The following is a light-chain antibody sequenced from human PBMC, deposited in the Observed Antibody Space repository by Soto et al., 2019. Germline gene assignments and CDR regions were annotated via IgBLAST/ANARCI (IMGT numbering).Light chain of an antibody. V-gene: IGLV8-61*01. J-gene: IGLJ2*01. CDR1: SGSVSSRYY. Sequence: QTVVTQEASLSVSPGGTVTLTCGLTSGSVSSRYYPSWYRQDPGQTPRTLIYSGDIRSSGVPDRFSGSILGSKAALTITGAQADDESVYYSVLYMKGDIRVFGGGTKVIVL. CDR3: VLYMKGDIRV. CDR2: SGD.